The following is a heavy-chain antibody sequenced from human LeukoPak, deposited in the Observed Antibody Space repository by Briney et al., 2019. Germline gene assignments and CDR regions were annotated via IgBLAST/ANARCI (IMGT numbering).Heavy chain of an antibody. Sequence: ASVKVSCKASGYTFTGYYMHWVRQAPGQGLEWMGWINPNSGGTNYAQKFQGRVTMTRDTSISTAYMELSSLRSEDTAVYYCAREQRPILTTSGGFDHWGQGTLVTVSS. CDR2: INPNSGGT. V-gene: IGHV1-2*02. CDR1: GYTFTGYY. D-gene: IGHD3-9*01. CDR3: AREQRPILTTSGGFDH. J-gene: IGHJ4*02.